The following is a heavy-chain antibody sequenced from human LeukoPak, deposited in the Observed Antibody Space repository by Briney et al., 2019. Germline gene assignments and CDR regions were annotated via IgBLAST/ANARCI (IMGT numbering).Heavy chain of an antibody. D-gene: IGHD2-15*01. J-gene: IGHJ2*01. CDR3: ARGFLNSGGSCCDHRATGPYWYFDL. CDR1: GYTFTGYY. Sequence: ASVKVSCKASGYTFTGYYMHWVRQAPGQGLEWMGWINPNSGNTGYAQKFRGRVTMTRNTSISTAYMELSSLRSEDTAVYYCARGFLNSGGSCCDHRATGPYWYFDLWGRGTLVTVSS. V-gene: IGHV1-8*02. CDR2: INPNSGNT.